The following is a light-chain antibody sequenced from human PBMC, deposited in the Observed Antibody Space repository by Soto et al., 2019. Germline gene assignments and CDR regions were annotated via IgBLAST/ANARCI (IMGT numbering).Light chain of an antibody. CDR1: QSVNSN. Sequence: EIVLMQSPGTLSLSPGERATLSRRASQSVNSNLAWYQQKAGQAPRLLIYGTSTRATGIPARFSGSGSGTDFTLTISSLQFEDFAVYYCQQYNNWPRTFGQGTK. CDR2: GTS. V-gene: IGKV3-15*01. J-gene: IGKJ1*01. CDR3: QQYNNWPRT.